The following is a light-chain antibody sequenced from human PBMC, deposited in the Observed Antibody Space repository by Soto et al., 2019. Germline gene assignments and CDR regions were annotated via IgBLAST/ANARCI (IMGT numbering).Light chain of an antibody. J-gene: IGKJ1*01. V-gene: IGKV3-15*01. Sequence: EIVMTQSPATLSVSPGERATLSCRASQSVSSNLACYQQKPGQTPRLLIYGASTRATGIPARFSDSGSGTEFTLTISSLQSEDFAVYYCQQYNNWPQTFGQGTKLDIK. CDR2: GAS. CDR1: QSVSSN. CDR3: QQYNNWPQT.